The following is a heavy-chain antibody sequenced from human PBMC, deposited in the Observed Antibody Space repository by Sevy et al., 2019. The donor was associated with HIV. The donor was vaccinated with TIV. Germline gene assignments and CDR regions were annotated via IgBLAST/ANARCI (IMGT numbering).Heavy chain of an antibody. J-gene: IGHJ3*02. CDR3: ARGIVGGPFDI. CDR2: IVGSSRTI. CDR1: GFTFSIYT. Sequence: GGSLRLSCAASGFTFSIYTMSWVRQAPGKGLECVSYIVGSSRTIYYADSVKGRFTISRDNAKNSLYLQMNSLRAEDTAVYYCARGIVGGPFDIWGQGTMVTVSS. D-gene: IGHD1-26*01. V-gene: IGHV3-48*01.